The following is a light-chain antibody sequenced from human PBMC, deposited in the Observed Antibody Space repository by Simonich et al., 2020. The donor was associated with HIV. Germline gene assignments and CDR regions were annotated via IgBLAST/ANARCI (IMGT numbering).Light chain of an antibody. CDR1: TGAVTSGHY. V-gene: IGLV7-46*01. J-gene: IGLJ3*02. CDR2: ARR. CDR3: LLSYSGAWV. Sequence: QAVVTQAPSLTVSPGGTVTLTCGSSTGAVTSGHYPYWSQQKPGQAPRTLIYARRKTHTWAPARFSGSLLGGKAALTLSGAQPEDEAEYYCLLSYSGAWVFGGGTKLTVL.